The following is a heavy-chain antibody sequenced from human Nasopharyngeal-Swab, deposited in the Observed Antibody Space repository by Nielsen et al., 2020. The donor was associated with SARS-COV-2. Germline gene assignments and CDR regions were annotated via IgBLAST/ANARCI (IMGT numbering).Heavy chain of an antibody. V-gene: IGHV1-46*01. D-gene: IGHD1-7*01. CDR3: ARRGTDKAFDY. J-gene: IGHJ4*02. CDR2: INPSGGST. CDR1: GYTFTSYY. Sequence: ASVTVSCKASGYTFTSYYMHWVRQAPGQGLEWMGIINPSGGSTSYAQKFQGRVTMTRDTSTSTVYMELSSLRSEDTAVYYCARRGTDKAFDYWGQGTLVTVSS.